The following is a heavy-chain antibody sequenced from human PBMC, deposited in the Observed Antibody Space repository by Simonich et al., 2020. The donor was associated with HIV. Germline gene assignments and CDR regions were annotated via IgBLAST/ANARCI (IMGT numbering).Heavy chain of an antibody. V-gene: IGHV4-39*01. D-gene: IGHD2-15*01. CDR2: IYYRGTT. CDR1: GGSISSNNYY. CDR3: ARAHQNILFDN. J-gene: IGHJ4*02. Sequence: QLQLQESGPGLVKPSETLSLTCTVSGGSISSNNYYWGWIRQPPGKGLEWIGSIYYRGTTYYNPSLKSRISISVDTSKNQFSLKMTSVTAADTALYYCARAHQNILFDNWGLGTLVTVSS.